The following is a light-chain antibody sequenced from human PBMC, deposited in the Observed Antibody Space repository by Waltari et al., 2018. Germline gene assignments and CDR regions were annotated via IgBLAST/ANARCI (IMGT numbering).Light chain of an antibody. J-gene: IGLJ1*01. CDR1: SSKIGSNT. Sequence: QSVLTQPPSASGTPGQRVTISCSGSSSKIGSNTVNWYQPLPGTVPQLLIYSNNQPPSGVPERFSGSKSGTSASLAISGLQSEDESYYYCAAWDDSLNGYVFGTGTNVTVL. CDR2: SNN. V-gene: IGLV1-44*01. CDR3: AAWDDSLNGYV.